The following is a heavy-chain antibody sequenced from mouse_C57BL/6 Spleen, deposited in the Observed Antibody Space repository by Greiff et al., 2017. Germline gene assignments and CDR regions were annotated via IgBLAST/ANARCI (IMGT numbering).Heavy chain of an antibody. D-gene: IGHD3-2*02. V-gene: IGHV1-61*01. J-gene: IGHJ4*01. CDR1: GYTFTSYW. CDR3: ARRSSGYAMDY. CDR2: IYPSDSET. Sequence: QVQLQQPGAELVRPGSSVKLSCKASGYTFTSYWMDWVKQRPGQGLEWIGNIYPSDSETHYNQKFKDKATLTVDKSSSTAYMQLSSLTSEDSAVYYCARRSSGYAMDYWGRGTSVTVSS.